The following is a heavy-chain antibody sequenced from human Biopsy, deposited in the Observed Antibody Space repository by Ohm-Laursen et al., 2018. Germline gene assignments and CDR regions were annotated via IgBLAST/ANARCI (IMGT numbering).Heavy chain of an antibody. Sequence: SLRLSCTASRFTFEDYAMHWVRLTPGKGLEWVSGIDWNRGSMAYGDSVKGRFTISRDNGKNFLYLQMSSLRVEDTALYFCAKDKGAHINYGDLYYFDSWGPGTMVTVSA. CDR3: AKDKGAHINYGDLYYFDS. CDR2: IDWNRGSM. CDR1: RFTFEDYA. V-gene: IGHV3-9*01. D-gene: IGHD3-10*01. J-gene: IGHJ4*02.